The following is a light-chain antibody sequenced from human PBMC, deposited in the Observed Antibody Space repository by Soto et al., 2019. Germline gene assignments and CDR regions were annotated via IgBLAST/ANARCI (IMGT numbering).Light chain of an antibody. V-gene: IGKV3-15*01. J-gene: IGKJ1*01. CDR2: GAS. CDR1: QSIHIR. CDR3: QQYSDWPPRT. Sequence: SKSVAAVTFAHGERTTLTYTASQSIHIRLAWYQQKPGQARRLIMYGASTRAAGIPERFRGSGSGTEFTLTIYSLQSDDFAVYYCQQYSDWPPRTFGQGTKVDI.